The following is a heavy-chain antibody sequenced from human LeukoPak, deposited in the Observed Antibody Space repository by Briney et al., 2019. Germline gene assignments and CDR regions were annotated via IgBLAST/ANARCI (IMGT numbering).Heavy chain of an antibody. CDR3: SLTSTSCYSTGLRDCVMPNYYYYYGMDV. J-gene: IGHJ6*02. CDR1: GYTFTSYG. V-gene: IGHV1-18*01. CDR2: ISAYNGNT. D-gene: IGHD2-2*01. Sequence: ASVKVSCKASGYTFTSYGISWVRQAPGQGLEWMGWISAYNGNTNYAQKLQGRVTMTTDTSTSTAYMELRSLRSDDTAVYYCSLTSTSCYSTGLRDCVMPNYYYYYGMDVWGQGTTVTVSS.